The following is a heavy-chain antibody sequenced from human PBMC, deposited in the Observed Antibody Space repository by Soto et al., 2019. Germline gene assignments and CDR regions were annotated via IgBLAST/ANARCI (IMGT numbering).Heavy chain of an antibody. J-gene: IGHJ4*02. V-gene: IGHV1-69*13. CDR3: ASRYSGYGGYFDY. CDR2: IIPIFGTA. Sequence: SVKVSCKASGGTFSSYAISWVRQAPGQGLEWMGGIIPIFGTANYAQKFQGRVTITADESTSTAYMELSSLRSEDPAVYYCASRYSGYGGYFDYWGQGTLVTVSS. D-gene: IGHD5-12*01. CDR1: GGTFSSYA.